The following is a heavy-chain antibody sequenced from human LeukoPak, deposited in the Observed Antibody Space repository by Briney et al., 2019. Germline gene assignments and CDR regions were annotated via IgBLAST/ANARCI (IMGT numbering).Heavy chain of an antibody. J-gene: IGHJ6*03. CDR2: VFYGGST. V-gene: IGHV4-39*07. CDR1: GGSISSTSYY. CDR3: AREGPLVALSYDYYYMDV. Sequence: PSETLSLTCTVSGGSISSTSYYWGWIRQPPGKGLEWIGNVFYGGSTYYNPSLKSRVTISLDTSKNQFSLRLTSVTAADTAVYYCAREGPLVALSYDYYYMDVWGKGTTVTVSS. D-gene: IGHD2-15*01.